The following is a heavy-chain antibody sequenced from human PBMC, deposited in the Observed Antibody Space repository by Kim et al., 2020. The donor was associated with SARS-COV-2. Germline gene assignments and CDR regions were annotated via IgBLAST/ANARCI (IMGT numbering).Heavy chain of an antibody. CDR2: ISYDGYNT. D-gene: IGHD3-22*01. Sequence: GGSLRLSCAASGFIFSNFGMHWVRQPPGKGLEWVTLISYDGYNTDYADSMKGRFTISRDNSKNTLYLPMNSLIAQDTAVYYCSKDRGIYYDNSAF. V-gene: IGHV3-30*18. J-gene: IGHJ3*01. CDR1: GFIFSNFG. CDR3: SKDRGIYYDNSAF.